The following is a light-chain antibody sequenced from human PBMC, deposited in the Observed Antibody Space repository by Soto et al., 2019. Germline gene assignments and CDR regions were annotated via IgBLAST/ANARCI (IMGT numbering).Light chain of an antibody. CDR2: WAS. V-gene: IGKV4-1*01. Sequence: DVVMTQSPDSLAVSLGERATINCKSSQSVLNSSNNKNYLAWYQQKPGQPPKLLIYWASTRESGVPDRFSGSGSGTDFTLTISSLQDEDVAVYYCQQYDDTPRTFGQGTKVEIK. CDR3: QQYDDTPRT. J-gene: IGKJ1*01. CDR1: QSVLNSSNNKNY.